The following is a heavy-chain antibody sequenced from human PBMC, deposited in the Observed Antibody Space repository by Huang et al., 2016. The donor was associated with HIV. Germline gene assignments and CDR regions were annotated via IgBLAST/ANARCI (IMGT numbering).Heavy chain of an antibody. J-gene: IGHJ4*02. V-gene: IGHV4-39*01. CDR3: ARLPGSITMIRGVITDPY. CDR2: IYYSGST. Sequence: QLQLQESGPGLVKPSETMSLTCTVSGGSIRSDNYYWGWIRQPPGKGLGGIGCIYYSGSTYYTPSLKSRVTITVDTSKNQFSLKMRSVTAADTAVYYCARLPGSITMIRGVITDPYWGQGTLVTVSS. D-gene: IGHD3-10*01. CDR1: GGSIRSDNYY.